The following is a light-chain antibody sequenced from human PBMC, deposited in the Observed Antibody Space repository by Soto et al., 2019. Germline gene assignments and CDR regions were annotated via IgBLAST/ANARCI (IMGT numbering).Light chain of an antibody. Sequence: DIQMTQSPSTLSASVGDRVTITCRASQSISSRLAWYQQKPGKAPKLLIYKASSLESGVPSRFSGSGSGTEFTLTISSLQPDDFATYYCQQYNSYLYTVGQGTKLEIK. J-gene: IGKJ2*01. CDR2: KAS. CDR3: QQYNSYLYT. CDR1: QSISSR. V-gene: IGKV1-5*03.